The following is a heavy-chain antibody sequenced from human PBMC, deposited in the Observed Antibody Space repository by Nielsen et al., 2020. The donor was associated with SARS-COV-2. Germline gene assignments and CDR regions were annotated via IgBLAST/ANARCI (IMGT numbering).Heavy chain of an antibody. CDR3: ARGGAAAGFYYYYGMDV. V-gene: IGHV3-64*04. J-gene: IGHJ6*02. CDR2: ISSNGGST. D-gene: IGHD6-13*01. CDR1: GFTFSSYA. Sequence: GESLKISCSASGFTFSSYAMHWVRQAPGKGLEYVSAISSNGGSTYYADSVKGRFTISRDNSKNTLYLQMNSLRAEDTAVYYCARGGAAAGFYYYYGMDVWGQGTTVTVSS.